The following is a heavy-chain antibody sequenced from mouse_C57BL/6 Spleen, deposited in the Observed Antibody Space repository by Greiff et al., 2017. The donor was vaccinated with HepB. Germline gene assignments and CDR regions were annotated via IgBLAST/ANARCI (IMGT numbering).Heavy chain of an antibody. CDR1: GFTFSDYG. J-gene: IGHJ1*03. CDR3: AREYGYAGHFDV. Sequence: EVHLVESGGGLVKPGGSLKLSCAASGFTFSDYGMHWVRQAPEKGLEWVAYISSGSSTIYYADTVKGRFTISRDNAKNTLFLQMTSLRSEDTAMYYCAREYGYAGHFDVWGTGTTVTVSS. CDR2: ISSGSSTI. D-gene: IGHD2-2*01. V-gene: IGHV5-17*01.